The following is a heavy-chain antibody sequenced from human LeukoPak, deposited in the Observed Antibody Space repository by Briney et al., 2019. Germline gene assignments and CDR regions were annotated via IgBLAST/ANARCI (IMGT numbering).Heavy chain of an antibody. CDR1: GFTFGDYA. D-gene: IGHD4-17*01. CDR3: TRGRRLDYGDYRETSICFDY. CDR2: IRSKAYGGTT. J-gene: IGHJ4*02. V-gene: IGHV3-49*04. Sequence: GRSLRLSCTASGFTFGDYAMSWVRQAPGKGLECVGFIRSKAYGGTTEYAASVKGRFTISRDDSKSIAYLQMNSLKTEDTAVYHCTRGRRLDYGDYRETSICFDYWGQGTLVTVSS.